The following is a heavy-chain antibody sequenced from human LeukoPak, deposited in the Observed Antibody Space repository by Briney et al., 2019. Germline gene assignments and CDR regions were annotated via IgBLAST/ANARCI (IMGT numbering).Heavy chain of an antibody. CDR2: INHSGST. D-gene: IGHD2-21*02. CDR3: ARGGGAYCGGDCYSALDY. J-gene: IGHJ4*02. Sequence: SETLSLTCAVYGGSFSGYYWSWIRRPPGRGLEWIGEINHSGSTNYNPSLKSRVTISVDTSKNQFSLKLSSVTAADTAVYYCARGGGAYCGGDCYSALDYWGQGTLVTVSS. V-gene: IGHV4-34*01. CDR1: GGSFSGYY.